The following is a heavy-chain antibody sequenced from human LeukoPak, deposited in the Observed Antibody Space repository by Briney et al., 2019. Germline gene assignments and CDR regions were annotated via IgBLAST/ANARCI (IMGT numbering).Heavy chain of an antibody. J-gene: IGHJ4*02. CDR2: IGTTNTM. CDR3: ARATLSRVSLLDY. V-gene: IGHV3-48*01. D-gene: IGHD2-2*01. Sequence: GGSLRLSCAASGFTLSSYNMNWVRQAPGKGLEWVSYIGTTNTMYYAASVRGRFTISRDNAENSVFLQMNSLRAEDTAVYYCARATLSRVSLLDYWGQGSLVTVSS. CDR1: GFTLSSYN.